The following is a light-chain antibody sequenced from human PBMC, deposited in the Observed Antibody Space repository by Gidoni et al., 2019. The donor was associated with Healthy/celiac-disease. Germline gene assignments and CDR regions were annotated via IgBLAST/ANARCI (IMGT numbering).Light chain of an antibody. CDR2: KAS. V-gene: IGKV1-5*03. CDR3: QQYNSYSLT. Sequence: DIQMTQSPSTLSASVGDRVTITCRASQRISSWLAWYQQKPVKAPKLLIYKASSLESGDPSRFSGSGAGTEFTLTISSLQPDDFETYYCQQYNSYSLTFGPGTKVDIK. CDR1: QRISSW. J-gene: IGKJ3*01.